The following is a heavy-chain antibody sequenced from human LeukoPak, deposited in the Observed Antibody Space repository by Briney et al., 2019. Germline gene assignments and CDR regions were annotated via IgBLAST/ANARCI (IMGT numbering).Heavy chain of an antibody. Sequence: MSGGSLRLSCAASGFTFSDYYMSWIRQAPGKGLEWVSYISSSSSYTNYADSVKGRFTISRDNAKNSLYLQMNSLRAEDTSVYYCARGSRLSRWRGTSDYWGQGTLVTVSS. V-gene: IGHV3-11*06. CDR3: ARGSRLSRWRGTSDY. J-gene: IGHJ4*02. CDR2: ISSSSSYT. CDR1: GFTFSDYY. D-gene: IGHD3-16*01.